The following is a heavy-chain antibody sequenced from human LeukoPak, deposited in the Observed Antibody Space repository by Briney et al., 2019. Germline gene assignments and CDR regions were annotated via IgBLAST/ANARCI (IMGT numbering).Heavy chain of an antibody. CDR3: ARDLGYYYGSGSYYMHNWFDP. Sequence: ASVKVSCKASGYTFTGYYMHWVRQAPGQGREGMGWINPNSGGTNYAQKFQGRVTMTRDTSISTAYMELSRLRSDATAVYYCARDLGYYYGSGSYYMHNWFDPWGQGTLVTVSS. V-gene: IGHV1-2*02. CDR2: INPNSGGT. J-gene: IGHJ5*02. D-gene: IGHD3-10*01. CDR1: GYTFTGYY.